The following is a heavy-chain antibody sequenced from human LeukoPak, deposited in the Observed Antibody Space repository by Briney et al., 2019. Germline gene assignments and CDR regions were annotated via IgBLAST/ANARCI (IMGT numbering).Heavy chain of an antibody. D-gene: IGHD3-16*01. CDR3: AKTPPVSPYYFDY. CDR2: INPNSGGT. J-gene: IGHJ4*02. Sequence: ASVKVSCKASGYTFTGYYIHWVRQAPGQGLDWMGWINPNSGGTNYAQRFQGRVTMTRDTSINTVYMELSRLRSDDTAVYYCAKTPPVSPYYFDYWGQGTLVTVSS. V-gene: IGHV1-2*02. CDR1: GYTFTGYY.